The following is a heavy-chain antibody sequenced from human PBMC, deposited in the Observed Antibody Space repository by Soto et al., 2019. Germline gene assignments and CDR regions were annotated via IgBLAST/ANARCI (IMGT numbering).Heavy chain of an antibody. CDR2: IIPIFGTA. V-gene: IGHV1-69*13. CDR1: GGTFSSYA. CDR3: ATSPTSIAARPNYYYGMDV. D-gene: IGHD6-6*01. J-gene: IGHJ6*02. Sequence: VASVKVSCKASGGTFSSYAISWVRQAPGQGLEWMGGIIPIFGTANYAQKFQGRVTITADESTSTAYMELSSLRSEDTAVYYCATSPTSIAARPNYYYGMDVWGQGTTVTVSS.